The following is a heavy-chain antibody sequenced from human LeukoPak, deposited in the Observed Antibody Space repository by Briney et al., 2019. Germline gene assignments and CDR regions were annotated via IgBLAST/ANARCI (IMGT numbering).Heavy chain of an antibody. CDR3: AKRRYDSSGHFDS. Sequence: PGGSLRLSCAASGFTVSDYSMSWVRQAPGKGLEWVSAISGSGSYTDYADSVKGRFTISKDNSKNTLYMRMISLRAEDTAVYYCAKRRYDSSGHFDSWGQGTLVTVSS. D-gene: IGHD3-22*01. CDR1: GFTVSDYS. CDR2: ISGSGSYT. J-gene: IGHJ4*02. V-gene: IGHV3-23*01.